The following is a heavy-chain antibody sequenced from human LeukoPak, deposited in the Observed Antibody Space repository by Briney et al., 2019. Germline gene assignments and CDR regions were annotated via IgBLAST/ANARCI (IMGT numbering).Heavy chain of an antibody. V-gene: IGHV3-23*01. J-gene: IGHJ4*02. D-gene: IGHD6-19*01. CDR3: AKEVGSSGWFPFDY. CDR1: GFTFSTYG. CDR2: ISGSGGST. Sequence: GGSLRLSCAASGFTFSTYGMTWVRQAPGKGLEWVSAISGSGGSTYYADSVKGRFTISRDNSKNTLYLQMNSLRAEDTAVYYCAKEVGSSGWFPFDYWGQGTLVTVSS.